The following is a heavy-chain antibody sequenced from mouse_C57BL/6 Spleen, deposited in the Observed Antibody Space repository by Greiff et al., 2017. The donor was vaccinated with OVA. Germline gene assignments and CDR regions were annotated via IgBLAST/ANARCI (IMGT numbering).Heavy chain of an antibody. V-gene: IGHV1-80*01. CDR2: IYPGDGDT. J-gene: IGHJ1*03. CDR1: GYAFSSYW. Sequence: QVQLQQSGAELVKPGASVKISCKASGYAFSSYWMNWVKQRPGKGLEWIGQIYPGDGDTNYNGKFKGKATLTADKSSSTAYLQLSSLTSEDSAVYFCARSPYWDFWYCDVWGTGTTVTVSS. CDR3: ARSPYWDFWYCDV. D-gene: IGHD4-1*01.